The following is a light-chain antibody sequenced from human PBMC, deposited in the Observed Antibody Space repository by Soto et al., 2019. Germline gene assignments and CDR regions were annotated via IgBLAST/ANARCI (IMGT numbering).Light chain of an antibody. CDR1: SSDVGGYNY. Sequence: QSALTQPASVSGSPGQSITISCTGTSSDVGGYNYVSWYQQHPGKAPKLMIYEVTNRPSGVSNRFSGSKSANTASLTISGLQADDEADYYCSSYTSSNTLVFGGGTKLTVL. CDR3: SSYTSSNTLV. V-gene: IGLV2-14*01. J-gene: IGLJ2*01. CDR2: EVT.